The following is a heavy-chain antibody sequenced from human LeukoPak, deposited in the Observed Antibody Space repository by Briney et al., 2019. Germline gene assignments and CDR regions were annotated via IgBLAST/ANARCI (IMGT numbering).Heavy chain of an antibody. J-gene: IGHJ4*02. CDR1: GFTVSTNH. D-gene: IGHD2-2*01. CDR2: IHNGGST. Sequence: GGSLRLSCVASGFTVSTNHMNWVRQAPGRGLEWVSVIHNGGSTYYADSVKSRFTISRDNSKNTLYLQMNSLRAEDTAVYYCTSRVVVPAAIPDYWGQGTLVTVSS. V-gene: IGHV3-53*01. CDR3: TSRVVVPAAIPDY.